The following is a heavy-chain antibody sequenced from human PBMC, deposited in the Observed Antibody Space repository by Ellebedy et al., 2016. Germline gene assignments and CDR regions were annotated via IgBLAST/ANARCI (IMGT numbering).Heavy chain of an antibody. CDR1: RFTFSSYA. Sequence: GGSLRLSXAASRFTFSSYAMSWVRQAPGKGLEWVSTVSGSGGSTYYADSVKGRFTISRDNSKNTLYLQMSSLTAEDTAVYYCAKGTYFDSNGSFFDYWGLGTLVTVSS. V-gene: IGHV3-23*01. CDR3: AKGTYFDSNGSFFDY. J-gene: IGHJ4*02. D-gene: IGHD3-22*01. CDR2: VSGSGGST.